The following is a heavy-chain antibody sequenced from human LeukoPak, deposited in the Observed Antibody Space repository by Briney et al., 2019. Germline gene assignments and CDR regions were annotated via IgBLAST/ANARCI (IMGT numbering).Heavy chain of an antibody. Sequence: GGSLRLSCAASGFTFTNAWMSWGRQAPGKGPEWVAVIWYDGSNKYYADSVKGRFTISRDTSKNTLYLQMNSLRAEDTAVYYCARDLAIAMAGTLDYWGQGTLVTVSS. CDR1: GFTFTNAW. CDR2: IWYDGSNK. CDR3: ARDLAIAMAGTLDY. V-gene: IGHV3-33*08. D-gene: IGHD6-19*01. J-gene: IGHJ4*02.